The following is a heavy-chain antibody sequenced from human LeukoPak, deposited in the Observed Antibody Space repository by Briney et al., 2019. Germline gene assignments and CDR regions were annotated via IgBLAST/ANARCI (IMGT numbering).Heavy chain of an antibody. Sequence: PGASVKVSCKASGYTFTAYYMHWVRQAPGQGLQWIGWINPNSGGTNYAQKFQGRVTMTINTSITTAYMELSRLRSDDTAIYYCTRVRARPTVTFDNWGQGTLVTVSS. CDR3: TRVRARPTVTFDN. D-gene: IGHD4-17*01. CDR1: GYTFTAYY. V-gene: IGHV1-2*02. CDR2: INPNSGGT. J-gene: IGHJ4*02.